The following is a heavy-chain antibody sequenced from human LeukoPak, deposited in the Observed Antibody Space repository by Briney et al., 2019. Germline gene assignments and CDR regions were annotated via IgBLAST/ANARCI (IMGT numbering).Heavy chain of an antibody. Sequence: GGSLRLSCAPPGFSFTDYPMNWVRQAPGKGLEWISNIRTTAEGAKYAYYADPVKRRVTISRDDGKNTLYLHMNSLRDDDTAVYYCATDQRYAFDYWGQGSLVSVSS. D-gene: IGHD3-9*01. CDR1: GFSFTDYP. J-gene: IGHJ4*02. CDR3: ATDQRYAFDY. V-gene: IGHV3-48*02. CDR2: IRTTAEGAKYA.